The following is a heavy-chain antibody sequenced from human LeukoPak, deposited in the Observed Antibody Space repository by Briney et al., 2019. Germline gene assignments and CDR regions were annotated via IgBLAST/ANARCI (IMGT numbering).Heavy chain of an antibody. CDR3: ASGIALHNAFDI. V-gene: IGHV1-8*02. Sequence: EASVKVSCKASGYTFTSYGISWVRQAPGQGLEWMGWMNPNSGNTGYAQKFQGRVTMTRNTSISTAYMELSSLRSEDTAVYYCASGIALHNAFDIWGQGTMVTVSS. CDR2: MNPNSGNT. CDR1: GYTFTSYG. D-gene: IGHD3-16*02. J-gene: IGHJ3*02.